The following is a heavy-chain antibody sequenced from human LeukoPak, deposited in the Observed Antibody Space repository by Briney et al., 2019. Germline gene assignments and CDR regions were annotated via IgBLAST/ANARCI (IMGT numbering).Heavy chain of an antibody. J-gene: IGHJ4*02. D-gene: IGHD3-9*01. CDR1: GFTFSSYS. V-gene: IGHV3-21*01. CDR3: ARGAVLRYFDWLLSPLDY. CDR2: ISSSSYI. Sequence: GGSLRLSCAASGFTFSSYSMNWVRQAPGKGLEWVSSISSSSYIYYADSVKGRFTISRDNAKNSLYLQMNSLRAEDTAVYYCARGAVLRYFDWLLSPLDYWGQGALATVSS.